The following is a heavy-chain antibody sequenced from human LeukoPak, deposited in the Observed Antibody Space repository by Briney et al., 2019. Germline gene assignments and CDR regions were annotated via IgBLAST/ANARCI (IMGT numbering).Heavy chain of an antibody. CDR3: AREATGTLYY. V-gene: IGHV3-66*01. CDR1: GFTVSSNY. Sequence: GGSLRLSCAASGFTVSSNYMSWVRQAPGKGLEWVSIIYSGGPTYYADSVKGRFTISRDNSKNTLYLQMNSLRAEDTAVYYCAREATGTLYYWGQGSLVTVSS. J-gene: IGHJ4*02. D-gene: IGHD1-1*01. CDR2: IYSGGPT.